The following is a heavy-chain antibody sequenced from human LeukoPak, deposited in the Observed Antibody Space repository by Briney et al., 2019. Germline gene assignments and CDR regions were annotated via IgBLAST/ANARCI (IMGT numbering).Heavy chain of an antibody. CDR1: GFTFSNYN. Sequence: GGSLRLSCAASGFTFSNYNMNWVRQAPGKGLEWVAYITLSRTTIYYADSVKGRFTISRDNAKNSLYLQMNSLRAEDTAVYYCARDRDSSSWSSRRVGDYFDYWGQGTLVTVSS. D-gene: IGHD6-13*01. J-gene: IGHJ4*02. CDR2: ITLSRTTI. V-gene: IGHV3-48*01. CDR3: ARDRDSSSWSSRRVGDYFDY.